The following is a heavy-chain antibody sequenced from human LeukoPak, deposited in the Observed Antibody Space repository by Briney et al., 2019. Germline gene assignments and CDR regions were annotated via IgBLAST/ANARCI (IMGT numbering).Heavy chain of an antibody. CDR3: ARGRNYDTLDY. J-gene: IGHJ4*02. CDR1: GGSIDTYC. D-gene: IGHD3-22*01. Sequence: SETLSLTCTVSGGSIDTYCWSWIRQPPGKGLEWIGEINHSGSTNYNPSLKSRVTISVDTSKNQFSLKLSSVTAADTAVYYCARGRNYDTLDYWGQGTLVTVSS. V-gene: IGHV4-34*01. CDR2: INHSGST.